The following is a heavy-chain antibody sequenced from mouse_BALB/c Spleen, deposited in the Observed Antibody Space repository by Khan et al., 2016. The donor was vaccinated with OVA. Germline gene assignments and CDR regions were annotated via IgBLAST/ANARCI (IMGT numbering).Heavy chain of an antibody. CDR2: IYPGTGSI. V-gene: IGHV1S132*01. D-gene: IGHD2-10*02. CDR3: VIGWYDNHYFDY. Sequence: VQLQESGAELVRPGASVKLSCKTSGYIFTSYWIHWVKQTSGQGLEWIARIYPGTGSIYYNEKFKGKATLTADKSSSTAYMQLSSLKSEYSAVYFGVIGWYDNHYFDYWDQCTTLTVSS. J-gene: IGHJ2*01. CDR1: GYIFTSYW.